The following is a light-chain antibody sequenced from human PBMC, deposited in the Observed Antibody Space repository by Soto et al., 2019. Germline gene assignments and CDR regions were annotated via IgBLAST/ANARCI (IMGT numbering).Light chain of an antibody. CDR3: QQYGSSGK. CDR2: GAS. V-gene: IGKV3-20*01. J-gene: IGKJ1*01. CDR1: QSFSNNY. Sequence: VMAHSPGTLALPPGEKGSLSCMASQSFSNNYLAWYQQKPGQAPRLLIYGASNRATGIPDRFSGSGSGTDFTLTISRLAPADFAVYYCQQYGSSGKFAEGTKVDIK.